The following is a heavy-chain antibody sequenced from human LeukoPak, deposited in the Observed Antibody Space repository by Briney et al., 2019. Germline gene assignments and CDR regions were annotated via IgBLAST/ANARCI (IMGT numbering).Heavy chain of an antibody. Sequence: GGSLRLSCAVSGFTVSGNYMSWIRQAPGQGLQWVSAVGTSADTYYADSVRGRFTISRDNSKNTLYLQMDSLRAEDTAIYYCTRKTPGRTPFDYWGQGILVTVSS. CDR3: TRKTPGRTPFDY. CDR1: GFTVSGNY. V-gene: IGHV3-53*01. J-gene: IGHJ4*02. CDR2: VGTSADT. D-gene: IGHD2-15*01.